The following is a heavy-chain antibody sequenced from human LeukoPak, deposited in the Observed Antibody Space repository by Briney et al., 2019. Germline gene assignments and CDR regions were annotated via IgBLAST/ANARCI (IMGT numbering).Heavy chain of an antibody. D-gene: IGHD3-16*01. Sequence: ASVKVSCKPSGYSFTRNGISWVRQTPGQGLEWMAWISANSGNTNYAQNFQDRVTLTTDTSTSTAYMELRSLRSDDTAVYYCARDVNYAFDYWGQGTLVTVSS. CDR3: ARDVNYAFDY. V-gene: IGHV1-18*01. J-gene: IGHJ4*02. CDR2: ISANSGNT. CDR1: GYSFTRNG.